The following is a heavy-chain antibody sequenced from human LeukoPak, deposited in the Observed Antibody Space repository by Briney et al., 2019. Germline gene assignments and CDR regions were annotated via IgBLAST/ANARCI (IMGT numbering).Heavy chain of an antibody. D-gene: IGHD1-26*01. Sequence: SVKVSCKASGGTFSSYAISWVRQAPGQGLEWMGGIIPIFGTANYAQKFQGRVTMTTDTSTSTAYMELRSLRSDDTAVYYCARSGGSYRGGDYWGQGTLVTVSS. V-gene: IGHV1-69*05. CDR1: GGTFSSYA. CDR2: IIPIFGTA. CDR3: ARSGGSYRGGDY. J-gene: IGHJ4*02.